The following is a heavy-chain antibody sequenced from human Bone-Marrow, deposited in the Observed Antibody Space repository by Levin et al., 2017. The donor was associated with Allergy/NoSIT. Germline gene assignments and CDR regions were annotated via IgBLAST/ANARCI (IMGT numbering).Heavy chain of an antibody. CDR3: ARDGVVGATDVYDI. Sequence: GESLKISCAASGFAFSNFWMHWVRQVPGKGLVWLSRIHRDGSSTSYADSVKGRFTISRDNAKNTLYLQMNSLRAEDTAVYYCARDGVVGATDVYDIWGQGTMVTVSS. V-gene: IGHV3-74*01. CDR1: GFAFSNFW. CDR2: IHRDGSST. D-gene: IGHD1-26*01. J-gene: IGHJ3*02.